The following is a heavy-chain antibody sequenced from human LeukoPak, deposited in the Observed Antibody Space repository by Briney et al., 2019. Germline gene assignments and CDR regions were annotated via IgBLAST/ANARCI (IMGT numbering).Heavy chain of an antibody. CDR3: AREAYYDSSGSDY. CDR2: SSGSGGTT. D-gene: IGHD3-22*01. V-gene: IGHV3-23*01. Sequence: GGSLRLSCAASGFTFSSYAMSWVRQAPGKGLEWVSGSSGSGGTTNYADSVKGRFTISRDNAKNSLYLQMNSLRAEDTAVYYCAREAYYDSSGSDYWGQGTLVTVSS. CDR1: GFTFSSYA. J-gene: IGHJ4*02.